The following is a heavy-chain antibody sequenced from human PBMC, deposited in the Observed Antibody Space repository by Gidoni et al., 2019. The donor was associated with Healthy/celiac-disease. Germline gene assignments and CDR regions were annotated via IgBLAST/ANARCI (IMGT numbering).Heavy chain of an antibody. J-gene: IGHJ3*02. CDR3: AKDNEDYYDSSGPTTPRNAFDI. D-gene: IGHD3-22*01. Sequence: EVQLVESGGGLVQPGRSLRLSCAASGFTFVDYAMHWVRKAPGKGLELVSGISWNSGSIGYADSVKGRFTISRDNAKNSLYLKMNSLRAEDTALYYCAKDNEDYYDSSGPTTPRNAFDIWGQGTMVTVSS. V-gene: IGHV3-9*01. CDR1: GFTFVDYA. CDR2: ISWNSGSI.